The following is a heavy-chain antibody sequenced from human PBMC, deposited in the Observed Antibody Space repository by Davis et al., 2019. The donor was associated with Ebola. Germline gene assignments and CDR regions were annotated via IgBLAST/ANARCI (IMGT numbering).Heavy chain of an antibody. V-gene: IGHV3-48*01. CDR3: ARATVTTSRYFQH. Sequence: GESLKISCAASGFSFSTYSMNWVRQAPGKGLEWVSHIGSRSSTVYYADSVKGRFTISRDNAKNSLYLQMNSLRAEDTAVYYCARATVTTSRYFQHWGQGTLVTVSS. D-gene: IGHD4-17*01. CDR1: GFSFSTYS. CDR2: IGSRSSTV. J-gene: IGHJ1*01.